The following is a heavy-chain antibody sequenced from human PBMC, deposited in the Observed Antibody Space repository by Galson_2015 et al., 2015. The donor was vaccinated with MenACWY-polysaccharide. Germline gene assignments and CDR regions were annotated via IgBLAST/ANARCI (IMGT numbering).Heavy chain of an antibody. CDR1: GDSITSGVYY. CDR3: ARVLPSGLYNWFDP. D-gene: IGHD6-25*01. CDR2: VFSTGST. J-gene: IGHJ5*02. Sequence: TLSLTCAVSGDSITSGVYYWTWIRQSAGKGLEWIGRVFSTGSTTYNPSLKSRVIISVDTSKNQFSLSLTSVTAADTAVYFCARVLPSGLYNWFDPWGQGILVTVSS. V-gene: IGHV4-61*02.